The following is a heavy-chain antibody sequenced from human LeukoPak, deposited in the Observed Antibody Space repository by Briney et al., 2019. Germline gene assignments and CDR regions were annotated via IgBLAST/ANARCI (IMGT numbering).Heavy chain of an antibody. J-gene: IGHJ5*02. Sequence: SETLSLTCAVYGGSFSGYYWSWIRQPPGKGLEWIGEINHSGSTNYNPSLKSRVTISVDRSKNQFSLKLSSVTAADTAVYYCARGIYYDFWSGYRGVGWFDPWGQGTLVTVSS. D-gene: IGHD3-3*01. V-gene: IGHV4-34*01. CDR1: GGSFSGYY. CDR2: INHSGST. CDR3: ARGIYYDFWSGYRGVGWFDP.